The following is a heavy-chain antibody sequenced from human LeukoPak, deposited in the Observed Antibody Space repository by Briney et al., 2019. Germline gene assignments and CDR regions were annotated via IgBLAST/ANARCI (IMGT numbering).Heavy chain of an antibody. J-gene: IGHJ4*02. V-gene: IGHV3-23*01. D-gene: IGHD5-24*01. Sequence: PLGGSLRLSCAASGFTFSSYAMSWVRQAPGKGLEWVSAISGSGGSTYYADSVKGRFTISRDNSKNTLYLQMNSLRAEDTAVYYCARDGGVGDGYEAIDYWGQGTLVTVSS. CDR2: ISGSGGST. CDR1: GFTFSSYA. CDR3: ARDGGVGDGYEAIDY.